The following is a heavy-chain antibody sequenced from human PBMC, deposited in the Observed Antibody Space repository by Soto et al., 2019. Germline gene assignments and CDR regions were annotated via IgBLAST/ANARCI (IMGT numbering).Heavy chain of an antibody. D-gene: IGHD4-17*01. J-gene: IGHJ4*02. CDR2: ISGSGGST. Sequence: GGSLRLSCAASGFTFSSYAMSWVRQAPGKGLEWVSAISGSGGSTYYADSVKGRFTISTDNSKNTLYLQMNSLSAEDTAVYYCAKDRGNYGVSNYWGQGTLVTVSS. V-gene: IGHV3-23*01. CDR3: AKDRGNYGVSNY. CDR1: GFTFSSYA.